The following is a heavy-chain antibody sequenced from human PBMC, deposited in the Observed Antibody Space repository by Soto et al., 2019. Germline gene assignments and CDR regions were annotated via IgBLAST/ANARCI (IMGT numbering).Heavy chain of an antibody. CDR1: GYTFTSYG. CDR3: ARDPEYSSSSGGSYNWFDP. J-gene: IGHJ5*02. Sequence: SVKVSCKASGYTFTSYGISWVRQAPGQGLEWMGWIIPIFGTANYAQKFQGRVTITADESTSTAYMELSSLRSEDTAVYYCARDPEYSSSSGGSYNWFDPWGQGTLVTVSS. V-gene: IGHV1-69*13. D-gene: IGHD6-6*01. CDR2: IIPIFGTA.